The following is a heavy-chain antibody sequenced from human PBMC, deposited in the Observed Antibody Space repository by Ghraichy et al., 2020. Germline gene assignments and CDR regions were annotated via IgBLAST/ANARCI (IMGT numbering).Heavy chain of an antibody. Sequence: GGSPRLSCTASGFTFGDYAMSWVRQAPGKGLEWVGFIRSKVYGGTTEYAASVKGRFTISRDESKSIDYLQMNSLKTEDTAVYYCHIVVVVPAGENAFDIWGQGTLVTVSS. CDR2: IRSKVYGGTT. J-gene: IGHJ3*02. CDR1: GFTFGDYA. CDR3: HIVVVVPAGENAFDI. D-gene: IGHD2-15*01. V-gene: IGHV3-49*04.